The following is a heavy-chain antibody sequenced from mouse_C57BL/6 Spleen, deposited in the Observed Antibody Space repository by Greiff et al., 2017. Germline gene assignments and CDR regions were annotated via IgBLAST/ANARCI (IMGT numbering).Heavy chain of an antibody. CDR2: INPNNGGT. V-gene: IGHV1-22*01. J-gene: IGHJ2*01. Sequence: VQLQQSGPELVKPGASVKMSCKASGYTFTDYNMHWVKQSHGKSLEWIGYINPNNGGTSYNQKFKGKATLTVKKSSSTASMELRSLTSDDSAVYYCAISVSLDYWGQGTTLTVSS. CDR3: AISVSLDY. CDR1: GYTFTDYN.